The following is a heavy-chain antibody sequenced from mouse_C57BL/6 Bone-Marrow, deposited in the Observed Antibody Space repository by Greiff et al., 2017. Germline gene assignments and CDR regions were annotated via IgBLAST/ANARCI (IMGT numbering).Heavy chain of an antibody. D-gene: IGHD4-1*01. Sequence: EVKLVESGEGLVKPGASLKLSCAASGFTFSSYAMSWVRQTPEKRLEWVAYISSGGDYIYYANTVKGRYTISRDNARNTLYLQMSSLKSEDTAMYYCTNCANYDAMDYWGQGTSVTVSS. CDR3: TNCANYDAMDY. CDR1: GFTFSSYA. V-gene: IGHV5-9-1*02. J-gene: IGHJ4*01. CDR2: ISSGGDYI.